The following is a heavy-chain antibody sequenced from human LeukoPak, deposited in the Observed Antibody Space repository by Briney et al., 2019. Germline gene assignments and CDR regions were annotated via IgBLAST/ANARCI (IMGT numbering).Heavy chain of an antibody. Sequence: GGSLRLSCAASGFTFSSYAMSWVRQAPGKGLEWVSAISGSGGSTYYADSVKGRFTISRDNSKNTLYLQMNSLRAEDTAVYYCAKGAGSGSYLNYYYGMDVWGQGTTVTVSS. D-gene: IGHD3-10*01. CDR1: GFTFSSYA. V-gene: IGHV3-23*01. CDR2: ISGSGGST. CDR3: AKGAGSGSYLNYYYGMDV. J-gene: IGHJ6*02.